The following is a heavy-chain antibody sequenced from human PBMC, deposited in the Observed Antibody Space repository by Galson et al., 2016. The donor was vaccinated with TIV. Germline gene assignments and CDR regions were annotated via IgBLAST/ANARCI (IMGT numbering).Heavy chain of an antibody. V-gene: IGHV1-69*13. J-gene: IGHJ6*02. CDR1: GDTFLSYP. Sequence: SVKVSCKASGDTFLSYPFNWVRQAPGQGLEWMGGFIPLFGTTNYAQKFQGRVTITADESTSTAYLELSRLRSEDTAIYYCATDRNTAMDTYYYYYGVDVWGQGTTVTVSS. CDR3: ATDRNTAMDTYYYYYGVDV. D-gene: IGHD5-18*01. CDR2: FIPLFGTT.